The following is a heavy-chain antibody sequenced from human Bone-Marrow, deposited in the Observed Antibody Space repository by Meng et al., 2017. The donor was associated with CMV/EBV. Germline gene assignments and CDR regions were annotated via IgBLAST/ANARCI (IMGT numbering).Heavy chain of an antibody. V-gene: IGHV3-7*01. CDR2: IKQDGSEK. D-gene: IGHD3-3*01. J-gene: IGHJ4*02. Sequence: GESLKTSCAASGFTFSSYWMSWVRQAPGKGLEWVANIKQDGSEKYYVDSVKGRFTISRDNAKNSLYLQMNSLRAEDTAVYYCARVRFWSGYRNYFDYWGQGTLVTVSS. CDR1: GFTFSSYW. CDR3: ARVRFWSGYRNYFDY.